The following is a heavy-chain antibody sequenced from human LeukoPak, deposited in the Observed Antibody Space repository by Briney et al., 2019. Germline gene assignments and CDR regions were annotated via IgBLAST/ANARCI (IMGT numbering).Heavy chain of an antibody. CDR1: GGSISSSSYY. V-gene: IGHV4-39*01. J-gene: IGHJ4*02. Sequence: SETLSLTCTVSGGSISSSSYYWGWIRQPPGKGLEWIGSIYYSGSTYYNPSLKSRVTISVDTSKNQFSLKLSSVTAADTAVYYCARVLSQQWLDYWGQGTLVTVSS. D-gene: IGHD6-19*01. CDR2: IYYSGST. CDR3: ARVLSQQWLDY.